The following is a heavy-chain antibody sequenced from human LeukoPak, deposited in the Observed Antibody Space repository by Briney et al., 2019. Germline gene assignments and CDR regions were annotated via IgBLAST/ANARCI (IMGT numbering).Heavy chain of an antibody. J-gene: IGHJ2*01. CDR2: IYPGDSDT. Sequence: GESLKISCKGSGYSFTSYWIGWVRQMPGKGLEWMGIIYPGDSDTSYSPSFQGQVTISADKSISTAYLQWSSLKASDTAMYYCARRLGYDHTNRYFDPWGRGTLVTVSS. V-gene: IGHV5-51*01. CDR1: GYSFTSYW. CDR3: ARRLGYDHTNRYFDP. D-gene: IGHD5-12*01.